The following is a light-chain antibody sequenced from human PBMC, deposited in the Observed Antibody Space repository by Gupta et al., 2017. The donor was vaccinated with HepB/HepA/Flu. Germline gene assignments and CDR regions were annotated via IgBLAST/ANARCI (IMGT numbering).Light chain of an antibody. V-gene: IGLV2-14*01. CDR3: SVSKSSSALVV. CDR2: DVS. Sequence: QSALSHPASVSGSPGESIPISCTGTSSDVGGYNYVSWYQQNPGKAPKLLIYDVSDRPSGVPNRFSGSKSGNTASLTISGLQAEEEAEYYCSVSKSSSALVVFGGGTKLTVL. CDR1: SSDVGGYNY. J-gene: IGLJ2*01.